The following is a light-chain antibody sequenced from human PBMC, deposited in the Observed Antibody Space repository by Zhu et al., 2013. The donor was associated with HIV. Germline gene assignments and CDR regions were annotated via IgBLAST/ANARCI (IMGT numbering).Light chain of an antibody. J-gene: IGKJ2*01. CDR1: QSARYY. CDR2: DAS. V-gene: IGKV3-11*01. Sequence: ETVLTQSPVTLSLSPGERATLSCRASQSARYYLAWYQLKPGQAPRLLIYDASTRATGIPVRFSGSGSGTEFTLTISSLQSEDFAVYYCQQRGSRPPYTFGQGTILEIK. CDR3: QQRGSRPPYT.